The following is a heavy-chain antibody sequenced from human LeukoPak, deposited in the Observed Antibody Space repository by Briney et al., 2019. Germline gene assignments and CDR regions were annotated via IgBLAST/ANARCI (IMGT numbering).Heavy chain of an antibody. Sequence: PSETLSLTCAVSGGSISSTSYYWAWIRQPPGTGLEWIGTIYYSGSTYHNPSLKSRVTMSVDTSRNQFSLKLSSVDAADTAVYYCAKAGVRHFDSSGLYAFDFWGQGTTVTVSS. D-gene: IGHD3-22*01. J-gene: IGHJ3*01. CDR1: GGSISSTSYY. CDR3: AKAGVRHFDSSGLYAFDF. V-gene: IGHV4-39*01. CDR2: IYYSGST.